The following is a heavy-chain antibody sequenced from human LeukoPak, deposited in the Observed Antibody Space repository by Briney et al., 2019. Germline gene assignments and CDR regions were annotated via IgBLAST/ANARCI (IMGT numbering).Heavy chain of an antibody. Sequence: ASVKVSCKASGGTFSRYGISWVRQAPGQGLEWVGWIRPSTGVTNYAQNFQGWVTMTRDTSISTTYMELSRLTSDDTAVYYCARDWAPGGSKNAFDIWGQGTMVTVSS. CDR3: ARDWAPGGSKNAFDI. CDR1: GGTFSRYG. D-gene: IGHD2-15*01. J-gene: IGHJ3*02. CDR2: IRPSTGVT. V-gene: IGHV1-2*04.